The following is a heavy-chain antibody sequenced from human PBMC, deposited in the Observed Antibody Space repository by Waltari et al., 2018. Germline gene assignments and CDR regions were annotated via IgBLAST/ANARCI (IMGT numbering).Heavy chain of an antibody. CDR2: IYYSGST. D-gene: IGHD5-18*01. V-gene: IGHV4-61*01. Sequence: QVQLQESGPGLVKPSETLSLTCTVSGGSASSGSYYWSWIRQPPGKGLEWIGYIYYSGSTNYNPSLKSRVTISVDTSKNQFSLKLSSVTAADTAVYYCARGGFILGDTAMVTLNWFDPWGQGTLVTVSS. J-gene: IGHJ5*02. CDR3: ARGGFILGDTAMVTLNWFDP. CDR1: GGSASSGSYY.